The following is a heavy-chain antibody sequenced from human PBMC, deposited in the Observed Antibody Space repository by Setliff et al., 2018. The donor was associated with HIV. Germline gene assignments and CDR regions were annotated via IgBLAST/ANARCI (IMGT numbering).Heavy chain of an antibody. J-gene: IGHJ4*02. D-gene: IGHD1-1*01. CDR3: ARLAATYGNHRFDY. Sequence: PSETLSLTCTVSLGSISSSYSHYWAWIRQPPGKGLEWIGHIFHTGYSIYSPSLKSRVTMSVDTSKNEFSLKMSSVIAADAAVYFCARLAATYGNHRFDYWGQGVLVTVSS. V-gene: IGHV4-39*01. CDR1: LGSISSSYSHY. CDR2: IFHTGYS.